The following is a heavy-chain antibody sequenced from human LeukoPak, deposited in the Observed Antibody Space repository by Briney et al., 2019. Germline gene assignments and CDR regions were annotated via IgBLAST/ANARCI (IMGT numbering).Heavy chain of an antibody. D-gene: IGHD2-21*02. CDR1: GYTFTSYY. V-gene: IGHV1-46*01. J-gene: IGHJ3*02. CDR3: ARDLAYCGGDCYSGGGFDI. Sequence: ASVKVSCKASGYTFTSYYMHWVRQAPGQGLEWMGIVNPSGGSTSYAQKFQGRVTMTRDMSTSTVYMELSSLRSEDTAVYYCARDLAYCGGDCYSGGGFDIWGQGTMVTVSS. CDR2: VNPSGGST.